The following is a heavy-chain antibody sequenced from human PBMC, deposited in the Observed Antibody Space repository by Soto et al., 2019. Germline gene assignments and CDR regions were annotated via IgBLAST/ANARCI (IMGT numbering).Heavy chain of an antibody. V-gene: IGHV3-23*01. J-gene: IGHJ4*02. CDR1: GFSFRTFA. CDR2: LTGSSSNI. Sequence: EVQLLESGGGLVQPGGSLRLSCAASGFSFRTFALGWVRRVQGKGLEWISTLTGSSSNIYYADSVKGRFAISRDNSRNTLYLQMNSLTAEDTAVYYCANGRATYGLLTHDYWGQGTLVTVSS. D-gene: IGHD3-10*01. CDR3: ANGRATYGLLTHDY.